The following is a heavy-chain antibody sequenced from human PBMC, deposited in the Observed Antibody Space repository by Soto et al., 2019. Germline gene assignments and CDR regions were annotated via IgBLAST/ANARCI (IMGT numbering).Heavy chain of an antibody. V-gene: IGHV3-23*01. CDR2: ISGSGGGI. J-gene: IGHJ4*02. CDR1: GFTFSSYA. D-gene: IGHD2-21*02. CDR3: TKGTRVVTAMGLV. Sequence: EVQLLESGGGLVQPGGSLRLSCAASGFTFSSYAMRWVRQAPGKGLEWVSGISGSGGGIYYADSVKGRFTISRDNSNNTLYLQMSSLRAEDTAVYYCTKGTRVVTAMGLVWGQGTLVTVSS.